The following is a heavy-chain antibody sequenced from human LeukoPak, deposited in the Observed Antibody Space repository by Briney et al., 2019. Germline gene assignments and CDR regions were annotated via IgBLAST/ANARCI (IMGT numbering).Heavy chain of an antibody. CDR1: GFSLSTTGVG. CDR3: AHGVLRYFHFDY. Sequence: GSGPTLVKPPQTLTLTCTFSGFSLSTTGVGVGWLRQPPEKALEWLALIYWDDDKRYSPSLKSRLTITKDTSKNQVVLTMTNMDPVDTATYYCAHGVLRYFHFDYWGQGTLVTVSS. V-gene: IGHV2-5*02. CDR2: IYWDDDK. J-gene: IGHJ4*02. D-gene: IGHD3-9*01.